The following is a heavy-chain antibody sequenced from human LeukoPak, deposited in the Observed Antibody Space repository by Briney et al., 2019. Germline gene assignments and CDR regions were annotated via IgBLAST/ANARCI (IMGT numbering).Heavy chain of an antibody. V-gene: IGHV1-18*01. CDR3: ARDKGSITMVRGVNYWFDP. CDR1: GYTFTSYG. Sequence: GAPVKVSCKASGYTFTSYGISWVRQAPGQGLEWMGWISAYNGNTNYAQKLQGRVTMTTDTSTSTAYMELRSLRSDDTAVYYCARDKGSITMVRGVNYWFDPWGQGTLVTVSS. J-gene: IGHJ5*02. D-gene: IGHD3-10*01. CDR2: ISAYNGNT.